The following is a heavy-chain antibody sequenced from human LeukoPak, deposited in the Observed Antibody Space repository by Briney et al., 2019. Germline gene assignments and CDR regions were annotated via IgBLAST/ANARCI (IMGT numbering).Heavy chain of an antibody. V-gene: IGHV1-18*01. D-gene: IGHD3-3*01. CDR1: GYTFTSYG. CDR2: ISAYNGNT. Sequence: GASVKVSCKASGYTFTSYGISWVRQAPGQGLEWMGWISAYNGNTNYAQKLQGRVTMTTDTSTSTAYMELRSLRSDDTAVYYCARDGYDFWSGYYSKRYYFDYWGQGTLVTVSS. J-gene: IGHJ4*02. CDR3: ARDGYDFWSGYYSKRYYFDY.